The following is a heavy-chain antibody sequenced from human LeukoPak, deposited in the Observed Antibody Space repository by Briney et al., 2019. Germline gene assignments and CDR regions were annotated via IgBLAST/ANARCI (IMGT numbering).Heavy chain of an antibody. Sequence: GASVKVSCKASAYTFTNYDIIWVRQAPGQGLEWMGWISAYSGDTNYAQKVQGRVTMTTDTSTSTAYMKLRSLRSDDTAVYYCARDGIAARTSGMDVWGQGTTVTVSS. D-gene: IGHD6-6*01. CDR2: ISAYSGDT. CDR1: AYTFTNYD. CDR3: ARDGIAARTSGMDV. V-gene: IGHV1-18*01. J-gene: IGHJ6*02.